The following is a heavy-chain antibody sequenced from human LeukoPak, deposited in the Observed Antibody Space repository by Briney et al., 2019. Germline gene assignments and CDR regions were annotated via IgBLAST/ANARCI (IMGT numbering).Heavy chain of an antibody. J-gene: IGHJ4*02. V-gene: IGHV4-59*08. CDR3: ARRNFGINPFHH. CDR1: GGSINNYD. CDR2: IYDSGGT. D-gene: IGHD3-10*01. Sequence: SETLALTCIVSGGSINNYDWNWIRQPPGKGLEWVGYIYDSGGTNYNPSLKSRATISLDTSKIQFSLKLSSVTAADTAVYYCARRNFGINPFHHWGQGTLVTVSS.